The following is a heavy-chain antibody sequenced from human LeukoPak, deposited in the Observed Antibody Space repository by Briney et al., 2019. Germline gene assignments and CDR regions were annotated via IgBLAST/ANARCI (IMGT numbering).Heavy chain of an antibody. CDR3: ARGSYRGVALHDY. CDR2: INSDGSST. J-gene: IGHJ4*02. CDR1: GFTFSSYW. V-gene: IGHV3-74*01. D-gene: IGHD2-8*02. Sequence: PGGSLRLSCAASGFTFSSYWMHWVRQAPGKGLVWVSRINSDGSSTSYADSVKGRFTISRDNAKNTLYLQMNSLRAEDTAVYYCARGSYRGVALHDYWGQGTLVTVSS.